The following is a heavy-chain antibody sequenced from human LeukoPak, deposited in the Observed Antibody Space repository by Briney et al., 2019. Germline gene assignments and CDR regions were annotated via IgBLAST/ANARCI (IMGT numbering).Heavy chain of an antibody. CDR3: ARASEYYYDNSGYYPPYYYYGMDV. Sequence: GGSLRLSCAASGFTFSSYSMNWVRQAPGKGLEWVSSISRISSYIYYADSVKGRFTISRDNAKNSLYLQMNSLRAEDTAVYYCARASEYYYDNSGYYPPYYYYGMDVWGQGTTVTVSS. CDR1: GFTFSSYS. CDR2: ISRISSYI. D-gene: IGHD3-22*01. J-gene: IGHJ6*02. V-gene: IGHV3-21*01.